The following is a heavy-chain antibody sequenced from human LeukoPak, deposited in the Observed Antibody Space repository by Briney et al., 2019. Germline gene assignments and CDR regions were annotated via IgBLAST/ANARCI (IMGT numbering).Heavy chain of an antibody. CDR1: GFTFDDYA. CDR2: ISWDGGST. Sequence: GGSLRLSCAASGFTFDDYAMHWVRQAPGKGLEWVSLISWDGGSTYYADSVKGRFTISRDNAKNSLYLQMNSLRAEDTAVYYCARDNGDTYYYGSGSSAFDIWGQGTMVTVSS. CDR3: ARDNGDTYYYGSGSSAFDI. J-gene: IGHJ3*02. V-gene: IGHV3-43D*03. D-gene: IGHD3-10*01.